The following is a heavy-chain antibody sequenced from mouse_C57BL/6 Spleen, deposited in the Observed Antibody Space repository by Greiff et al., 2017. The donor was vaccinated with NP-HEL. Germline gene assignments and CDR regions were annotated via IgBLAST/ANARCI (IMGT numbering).Heavy chain of an antibody. J-gene: IGHJ4*01. D-gene: IGHD3-2*02. Sequence: QVQLQQPGAELVRPGTSVKLSCKASGYTFTSYWMHWVKQRPGQGLEWIGVIDPSDSYTNYNQKFKGKATLTVDTSSSTAYMQLSSLTSEDSAVYYCARNPLTAQATYYAMDYWGQGTSVTVSS. CDR3: ARNPLTAQATYYAMDY. CDR1: GYTFTSYW. V-gene: IGHV1-59*01. CDR2: IDPSDSYT.